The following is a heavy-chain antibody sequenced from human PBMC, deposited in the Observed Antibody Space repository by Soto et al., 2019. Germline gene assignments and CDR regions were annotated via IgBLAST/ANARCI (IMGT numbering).Heavy chain of an antibody. V-gene: IGHV1-69*08. CDR3: ARDKSVGATPQSLLYFDL. CDR2: IIPILGIA. D-gene: IGHD1-26*01. Sequence: QVQLVQSGAEVKKPGFSVKVSCKASGGTFSSYTISWVRQAPGQGLEWMGRIIPILGIANYAQKFQGRVTITADKSTSTAYMELSSLISEDTAVYYCARDKSVGATPQSLLYFDLWGRGTLVTVSS. CDR1: GGTFSSYT. J-gene: IGHJ2*01.